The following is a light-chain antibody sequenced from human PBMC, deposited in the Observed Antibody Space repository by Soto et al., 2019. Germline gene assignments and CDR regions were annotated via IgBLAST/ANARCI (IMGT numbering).Light chain of an antibody. J-gene: IGKJ1*01. V-gene: IGKV3-20*01. CDR1: QTVGASY. Sequence: ELVLTQSPGTLSLSPGDRVTLFCRASQTVGASYLAWYQQKPGQAPSLLIYGGSIRATGIPDRFSGSGSGPDFALTISRLEPEDFAVYYCQQYGISPWTFGQGTKVEIK. CDR3: QQYGISPWT. CDR2: GGS.